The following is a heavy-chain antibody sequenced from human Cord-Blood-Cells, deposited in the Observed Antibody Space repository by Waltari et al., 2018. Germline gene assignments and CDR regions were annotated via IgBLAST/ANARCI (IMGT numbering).Heavy chain of an antibody. D-gene: IGHD3-10*01. CDR1: GGSISSYY. V-gene: IGHV4-59*08. CDR3: ARLVKYYYGSGSYAFDI. J-gene: IGHJ3*02. Sequence: QVQLQESGPGLVKPSETLSLTCPVSGGSISSYYWSWIRQPPGKGLEWIGYIYYSGSTNYNPSLKRRVTISVDTSKNQFSLKLSSVTAADTAVYYCARLVKYYYGSGSYAFDIWGQGTMVTVSS. CDR2: IYYSGST.